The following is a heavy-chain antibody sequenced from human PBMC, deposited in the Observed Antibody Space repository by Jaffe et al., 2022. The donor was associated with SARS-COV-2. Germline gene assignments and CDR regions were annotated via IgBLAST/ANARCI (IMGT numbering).Heavy chain of an antibody. V-gene: IGHV4-61*02. CDR2: IYTSGST. Sequence: QVQLQESGPGLVKPSQTLSLTCTVSGGSISSGSYYWSWIRQPAGKGLEWIGRIYTSGSTNYNPSLKSRVTISVDTSKNQFSLKLSSVTAADTAVYYCARGVGNSYDGAGFDYWGQGTLVTVSS. CDR1: GGSISSGSYY. D-gene: IGHD5-18*01. J-gene: IGHJ4*02. CDR3: ARGVGNSYDGAGFDY.